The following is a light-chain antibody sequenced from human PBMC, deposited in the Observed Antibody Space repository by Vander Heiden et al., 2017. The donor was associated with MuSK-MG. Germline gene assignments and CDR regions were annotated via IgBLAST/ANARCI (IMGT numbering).Light chain of an antibody. V-gene: IGKV1-5*03. CDR1: QSISSW. CDR3: QQDNRYPWT. J-gene: IGKJ2*02. CDR2: KAS. Sequence: DIQMTQSPSTLSASVGDRVTITCRASQSISSWLAWYQQKPGKAPKLLIYKASSLESGVPSRFSGSGSGTEFTLTISSLQPDDFATDYCQQDNRYPWTCGQGTKLEIK.